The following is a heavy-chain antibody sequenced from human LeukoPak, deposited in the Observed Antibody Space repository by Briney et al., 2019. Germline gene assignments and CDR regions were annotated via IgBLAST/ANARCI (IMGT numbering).Heavy chain of an antibody. CDR1: GFTFSTYN. J-gene: IGHJ4*02. V-gene: IGHV3-7*01. CDR3: ASEYQLHYFDY. CDR2: INQDGSEK. D-gene: IGHD2-2*01. Sequence: GGSLRLSCAASGFTFSTYNMNWVRQAPGKGLERVANINQDGSEKYSVDSVKGRFTFSRDNAKNSLFLQMNSLRADDTAVYYCASEYQLHYFDYWGQGTLVTVSS.